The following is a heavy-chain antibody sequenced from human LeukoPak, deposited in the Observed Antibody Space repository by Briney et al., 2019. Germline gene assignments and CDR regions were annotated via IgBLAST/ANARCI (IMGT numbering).Heavy chain of an antibody. Sequence: GGSLRLFCAASGFTLSTYWLSWAGHAPGEGLEWLANIKQDGSETYPVHSVTGRFTITKVHATNPPELQMNSLRGDDRAVIYCASSMVGAMGRYHYYYMDVWGKGTTVIVSS. CDR3: ASSMVGAMGRYHYYYMDV. V-gene: IGHV3-7*01. CDR2: IKQDGSET. D-gene: IGHD1-26*01. J-gene: IGHJ6*03. CDR1: GFTLSTYW.